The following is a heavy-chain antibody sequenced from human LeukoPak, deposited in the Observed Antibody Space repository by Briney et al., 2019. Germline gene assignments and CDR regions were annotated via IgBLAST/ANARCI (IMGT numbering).Heavy chain of an antibody. V-gene: IGHV4-59*01. CDR1: AGSISTYY. Sequence: SETLSLTCTVSAGSISTYYWSWIRQPPGKGLEWIGYVYYAGNTDYNPSLKSRVTISVDTSKNQFSLKLSSVTAADTAVYYCARVRALSYYDSSGDLYYFNYWGQGTLVTVSS. D-gene: IGHD3-22*01. CDR2: VYYAGNT. J-gene: IGHJ4*02. CDR3: ARVRALSYYDSSGDLYYFNY.